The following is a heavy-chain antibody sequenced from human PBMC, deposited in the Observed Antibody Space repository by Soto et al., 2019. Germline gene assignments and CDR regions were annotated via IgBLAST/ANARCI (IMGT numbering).Heavy chain of an antibody. CDR1: GFTFSSYA. CDR2: ISGSGKDT. Sequence: PGGSLRLSCAASGFTFSSYAMSWVRQAPGKGLEWVSGISGSGKDTYYADSVKGRFSISRDNSKNTLFLQMNSLRAEDTAVYYCAKPPVVVVADWGQGTLVTAPQ. J-gene: IGHJ4*02. D-gene: IGHD2-15*01. CDR3: AKPPVVVVAD. V-gene: IGHV3-23*01.